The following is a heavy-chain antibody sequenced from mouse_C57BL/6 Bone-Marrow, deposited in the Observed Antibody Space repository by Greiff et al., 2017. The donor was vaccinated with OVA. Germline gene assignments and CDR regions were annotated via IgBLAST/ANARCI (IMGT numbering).Heavy chain of an antibody. CDR3: ARGRDSLDY. J-gene: IGHJ2*01. D-gene: IGHD2-12*01. Sequence: VKLMESGAELARPGASVKLSCKASGYTFTSYGISWVKQRTGQGLEWIGEIYPRSGNTYYNEKFKGKATLTADKSSSTAYMELRSLTSEDSAVYFCARGRDSLDYWGRGTTLTVSS. CDR2: IYPRSGNT. V-gene: IGHV1-81*01. CDR1: GYTFTSYG.